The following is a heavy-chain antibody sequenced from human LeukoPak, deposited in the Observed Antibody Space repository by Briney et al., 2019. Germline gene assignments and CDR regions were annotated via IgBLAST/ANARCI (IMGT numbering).Heavy chain of an antibody. J-gene: IGHJ4*02. CDR2: IYWDDDK. V-gene: IGHV2-5*02. Sequence: SGPALVKPTQTLTLTCSFSGFSLSTTKLGVAWIRQPPGKPLEWLALIYWDDDKRYSPSLKSRLTITKDTSKNQVVLTMTNMGPVDTATYYCARQKYDTSGFPPYFDFWGLGTLVTVSS. D-gene: IGHD3-22*01. CDR3: ARQKYDTSGFPPYFDF. CDR1: GFSLSTTKLG.